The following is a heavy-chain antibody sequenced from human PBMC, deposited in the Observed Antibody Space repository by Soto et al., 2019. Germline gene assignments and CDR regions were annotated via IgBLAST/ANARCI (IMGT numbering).Heavy chain of an antibody. Sequence: PGGSLRLSCAASGFIFSTYAMSWVRQAPGKGLEWVSCISDSGGITYYADSVKGRFTISRDSSKNTLYLQMNSLRAEDTAVYYCAKYFPGYAPVFDSWGQGSLVTGSS. V-gene: IGHV3-23*01. CDR2: ISDSGGIT. D-gene: IGHD2-15*01. CDR3: AKYFPGYAPVFDS. J-gene: IGHJ5*01. CDR1: GFIFSTYA.